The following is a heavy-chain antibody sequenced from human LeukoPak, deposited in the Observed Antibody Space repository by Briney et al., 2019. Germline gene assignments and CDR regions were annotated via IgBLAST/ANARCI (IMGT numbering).Heavy chain of an antibody. CDR2: IYYSGST. CDR1: GGSISSSSYY. Sequence: PSEALSLTCTVSGGSISSSSYYWGWIRQPPGKGLEWIGSIYYSGSTYYNPSLKSRVTISVDTSKNQFSLKLSSVTAADTAVYYYARHGRLAYCSSTSCYPTFDYWGQGTLVTVSS. V-gene: IGHV4-39*01. CDR3: ARHGRLAYCSSTSCYPTFDY. D-gene: IGHD2-2*01. J-gene: IGHJ4*02.